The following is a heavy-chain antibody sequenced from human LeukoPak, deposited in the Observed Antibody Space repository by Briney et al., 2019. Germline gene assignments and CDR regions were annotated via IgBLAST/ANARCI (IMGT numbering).Heavy chain of an antibody. V-gene: IGHV4-59*01. J-gene: IGHJ4*02. CDR1: GGSISSYY. CDR3: ARDQDGYNPGDD. D-gene: IGHD5-24*01. Sequence: SETLSLTCTVSGGSISSYYWSWIRQPPGKGLEWIGYIYYRGSTNYNPSLKSRVTISVDTSKNQFSLKLSSVTAADTAVYYCARDQDGYNPGDDWGQGTLVTVSS. CDR2: IYYRGST.